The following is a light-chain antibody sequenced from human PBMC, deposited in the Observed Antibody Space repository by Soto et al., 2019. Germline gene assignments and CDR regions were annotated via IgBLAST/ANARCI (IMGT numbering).Light chain of an antibody. J-gene: IGKJ5*01. Sequence: IPMTQSPASLSASVEDRVTIVRRASQTVSKYVNWYQQKPGKVPDLLIYTASTLYSGVPSRFSGRGFGTDFTLTISSLQPEDFATYYRQQSFTTPSFGQGTLLE. CDR3: QQSFTTPS. CDR1: QTVSKY. CDR2: TAS. V-gene: IGKV1-39*01.